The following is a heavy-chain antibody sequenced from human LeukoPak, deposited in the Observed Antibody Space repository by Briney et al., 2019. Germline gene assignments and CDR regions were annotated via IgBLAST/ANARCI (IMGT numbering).Heavy chain of an antibody. CDR3: ARDQQGDAFDI. D-gene: IGHD3-10*01. Sequence: ASVKVSCKASGHTFTSYGISWVRQAPGQGLEWMGWISAYNGNTNYAQKLQGRVIMTRDTSTSTVYMELSSLRSEDTAVYYCARDQQGDAFDIWGQGTMVTVSS. CDR1: GHTFTSYG. J-gene: IGHJ3*02. V-gene: IGHV1-18*01. CDR2: ISAYNGNT.